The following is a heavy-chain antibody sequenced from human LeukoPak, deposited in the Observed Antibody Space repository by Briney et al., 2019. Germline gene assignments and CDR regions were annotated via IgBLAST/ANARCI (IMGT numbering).Heavy chain of an antibody. D-gene: IGHD4-17*01. J-gene: IGHJ3*02. CDR3: ARDVLTTVTYFDI. CDR2: INPSGGST. CDR1: GYTFTSYY. V-gene: IGHV1-46*01. Sequence: ASVKVSCKRSGYTFTSYYIHWVRQAPGQGLEWVGIINPSGGSTSYAQKFQGRVTMTRDTSTSTVYMELSSLRSEDTAVYYCARDVLTTVTYFDIWGQGTMVTVSS.